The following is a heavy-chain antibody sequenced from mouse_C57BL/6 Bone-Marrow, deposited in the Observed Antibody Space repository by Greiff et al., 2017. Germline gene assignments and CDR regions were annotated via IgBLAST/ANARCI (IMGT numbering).Heavy chain of an antibody. CDR2: ISYDGSN. Sequence: EVKLMESGPGLVKPSQSLSLTCSVTGYSITSGYYWNWIRQFPGNKLEWMGYISYDGSNNYNPSLKNRISITRDTSKNQFFLKLNSVTTEDTATYYCARGLHGSPWYFDVWGTGTTVTGSS. CDR3: ARGLHGSPWYFDV. J-gene: IGHJ1*03. D-gene: IGHD1-1*01. CDR1: GYSITSGYY. V-gene: IGHV3-6*01.